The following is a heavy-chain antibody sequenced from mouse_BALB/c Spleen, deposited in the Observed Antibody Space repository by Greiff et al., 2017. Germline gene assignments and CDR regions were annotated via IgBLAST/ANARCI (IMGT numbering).Heavy chain of an antibody. J-gene: IGHJ4*01. V-gene: IGHV1-54*01. CDR3: ARARRGGHEMDY. CDR2: INPGSGGT. Sequence: VQLQQSGAELVRPGTSVKVSCKASGYAFTNYLIEWVKQRPGQGLEWIGVINPGSGGTNYNEKFKGKATLTADKSSSTAYMQLSSLTSDDSAVYFCARARRGGHEMDYWGQGTTGTVSS. D-gene: IGHD1-2*01. CDR1: GYAFTNYL.